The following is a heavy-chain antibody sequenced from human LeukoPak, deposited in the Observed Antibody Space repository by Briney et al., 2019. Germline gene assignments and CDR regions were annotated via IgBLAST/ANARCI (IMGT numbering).Heavy chain of an antibody. CDR2: IYTSGST. D-gene: IGHD3-10*01. CDR3: ASSSYGSGSYPPNWYFDL. J-gene: IGHJ2*01. CDR1: GGSISSYY. Sequence: SETLSLTCTVSGGSISSYYWSWIRQPAGKGLEWIGRIYTSGSTNYNPSLKSRVTMSVDTSKNQFSLKLSSVTAADTAVYYCASSSYGSGSYPPNWYFDLWGRGTLVTVSS. V-gene: IGHV4-4*07.